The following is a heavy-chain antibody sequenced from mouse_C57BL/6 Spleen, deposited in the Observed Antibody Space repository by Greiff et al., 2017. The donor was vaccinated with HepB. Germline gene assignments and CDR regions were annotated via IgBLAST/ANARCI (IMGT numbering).Heavy chain of an antibody. Sequence: QVQLQQPGAELVKPGASVKLSCKASGYTFTSYWMQWVKQRPGQGLEWIGEIDPSDSYTNCNQKFKGKATLTVDTSSSTAYMQLSSLTSEDSAVYYCARRDGYYVDYWGQGTTLTVSS. CDR3: ARRDGYYVDY. D-gene: IGHD2-3*01. CDR2: IDPSDSYT. V-gene: IGHV1-50*01. CDR1: GYTFTSYW. J-gene: IGHJ2*01.